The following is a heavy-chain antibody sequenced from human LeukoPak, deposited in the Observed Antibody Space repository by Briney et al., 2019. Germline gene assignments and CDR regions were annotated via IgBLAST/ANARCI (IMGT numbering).Heavy chain of an antibody. D-gene: IGHD2-15*01. V-gene: IGHV3-72*01. CDR1: GFTFGDHY. Sequence: GGSLRLSCAASGFTFGDHYMDWVRQAPGKGLEWVGRTRNKANSYTTEYAAPVKGRFTISRDDSKNSLYLQMNSLKTEDTAVYYCATTLGYCSGGSCLVDLDYWGQGTLVTVSS. J-gene: IGHJ4*02. CDR3: ATTLGYCSGGSCLVDLDY. CDR2: TRNKANSYTT.